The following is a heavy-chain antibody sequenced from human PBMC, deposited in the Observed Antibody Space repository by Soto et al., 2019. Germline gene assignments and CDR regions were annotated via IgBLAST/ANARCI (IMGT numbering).Heavy chain of an antibody. CDR1: GFTLDDYA. D-gene: IGHD2-15*01. CDR3: AKDTSGGNRYVWYYFDY. V-gene: IGHV3-9*01. Sequence: EVQLVESGGGLVQPGRSLRLSCAASGFTLDDYAMHWVRQAPGKGLEWVSGISWNSGSIGYADSVKGRFTISRDNAKNSLYLQMNSLRAEDTALYYCAKDTSGGNRYVWYYFDYWGQGTLVTVSS. CDR2: ISWNSGSI. J-gene: IGHJ4*02.